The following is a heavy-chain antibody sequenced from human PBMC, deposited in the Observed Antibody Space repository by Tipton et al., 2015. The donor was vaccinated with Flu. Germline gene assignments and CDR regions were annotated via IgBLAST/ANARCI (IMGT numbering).Heavy chain of an antibody. CDR1: GYSVSGGFY. J-gene: IGHJ5*02. D-gene: IGHD2/OR15-2a*01. CDR2: AYPGGST. Sequence: LRLSCAVSGYSVSGGFYWAWIRQPPGKGLEWIGSAYPGGSTYYNPSLKSRVTISVDTSKNQFSLKLSSVTAADTAVYYCARSSTAGGPLRPWGQGTLVTVSS. V-gene: IGHV4-38-2*01. CDR3: ARSSTAGGPLRP.